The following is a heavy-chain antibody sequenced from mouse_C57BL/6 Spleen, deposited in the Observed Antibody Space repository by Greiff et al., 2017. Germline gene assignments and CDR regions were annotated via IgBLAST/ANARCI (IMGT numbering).Heavy chain of an antibody. CDR3: TFSGWFAD. V-gene: IGHV14-4*01. J-gene: IGHJ3*01. CDR2: IDPENGDT. Sequence: EVQLQQSGAELVRPGASVKLSCTASGFNIKDDCMHWVKQRPEQGLEWIGWIDPENGDTEYASKFQGKATITADTSSNTAYLQLSSLTSEDTAVYYCTFSGWFADWGQGTLVTVSA. CDR1: GFNIKDDC.